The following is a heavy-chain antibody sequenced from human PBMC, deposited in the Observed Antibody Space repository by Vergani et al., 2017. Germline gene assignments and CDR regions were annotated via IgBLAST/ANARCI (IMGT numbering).Heavy chain of an antibody. V-gene: IGHV4-59*01. D-gene: IGHD3-10*01. CDR3: GRVADFYGLGIRLLDL. CDR1: GGSMSGYY. CDR2: MYHSGST. J-gene: IGHJ5*02. Sequence: QVRLQESGPGLVKPSETLSLTCSVSGGSMSGYYWRWIRQPPGKELEWIGYMYHSGSTNYNPSLETRVTISGDTSKNQFSLKLNSVTAADTAVYYCGRVADFYGLGIRLLDLWGQGILVTVSS.